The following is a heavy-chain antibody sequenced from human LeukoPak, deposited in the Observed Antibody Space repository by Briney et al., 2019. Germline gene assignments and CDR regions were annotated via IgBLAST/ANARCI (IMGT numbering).Heavy chain of an antibody. Sequence: SQTLSLTCTVSGGSVSGGAYYWSWIRQHPGKGLECIGFIYYSGSTYYNPSLKSRVTISVDTSKNQFSLKLSSVTAADTAVYYCAREKPGGFGFDYWGQGTLVTVSS. D-gene: IGHD1-14*01. J-gene: IGHJ4*02. CDR3: AREKPGGFGFDY. CDR1: GGSVSGGAYY. CDR2: IYYSGST. V-gene: IGHV4-31*03.